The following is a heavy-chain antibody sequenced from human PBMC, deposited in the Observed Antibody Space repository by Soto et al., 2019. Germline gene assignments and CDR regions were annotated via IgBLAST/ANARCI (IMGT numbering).Heavy chain of an antibody. Sequence: PSETLSLTCLVSGGSISSYYWSWIRQPPGKGLEWIGYMYNTGSTVYNPSFKSRVTISVDTSKNQFSLEVNSVTAADTAMYYCAYSLGWYRLDIWGQGTMVTVSS. J-gene: IGHJ3*02. D-gene: IGHD6-19*01. V-gene: IGHV4-59*12. CDR2: MYNTGST. CDR3: AYSLGWYRLDI. CDR1: GGSISSYY.